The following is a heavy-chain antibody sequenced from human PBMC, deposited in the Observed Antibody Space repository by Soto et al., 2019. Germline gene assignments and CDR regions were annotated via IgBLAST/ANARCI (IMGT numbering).Heavy chain of an antibody. J-gene: IGHJ4*02. Sequence: PGEFLRLACAASGFTFSSYAMSWVRQAPGKGLEWVSAISGSGGSTYYADSVKGRFTISRENSKNTLYLQMNSLRAEDTAVYYCAKAGLYTSSWLAFDYWGQGT. CDR1: GFTFSSYA. CDR2: ISGSGGST. V-gene: IGHV3-23*01. CDR3: AKAGLYTSSWLAFDY. D-gene: IGHD6-13*01.